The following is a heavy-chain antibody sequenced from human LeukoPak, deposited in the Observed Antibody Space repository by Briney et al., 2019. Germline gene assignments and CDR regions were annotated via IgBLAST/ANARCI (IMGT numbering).Heavy chain of an antibody. Sequence: ASVKVSCKASRYTFTGYYMHWVRQAPGQGLEWMGWINPNSGGTNYAQKFQGRVTMTRDTSISTAYMELSRLRSDDTAVYYCARGPNWNDVGYFDYWGQGTLVTVSS. CDR3: ARGPNWNDVGYFDY. V-gene: IGHV1-2*02. J-gene: IGHJ4*02. CDR2: INPNSGGT. CDR1: RYTFTGYY. D-gene: IGHD1-1*01.